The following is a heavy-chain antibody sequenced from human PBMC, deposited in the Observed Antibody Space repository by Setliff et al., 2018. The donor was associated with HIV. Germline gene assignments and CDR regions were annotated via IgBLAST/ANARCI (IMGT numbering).Heavy chain of an antibody. CDR3: ARQGHFYDSSSSDAFDI. CDR2: VSYSGST. J-gene: IGHJ3*02. V-gene: IGHV4-59*08. CDR1: GGSISTYY. Sequence: PSETLSLTCNVSGGSISTYYWSWIRQPTGKGLEWLGYVSYSGSTNFNPSLESRLAMSVDMSKDNFSLKLRSVTAADTAVYYCARQGHFYDSSSSDAFDIWGQGTMVTVSS. D-gene: IGHD3-22*01.